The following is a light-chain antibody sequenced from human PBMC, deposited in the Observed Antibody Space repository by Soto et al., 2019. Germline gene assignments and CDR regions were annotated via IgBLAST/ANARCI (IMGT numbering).Light chain of an antibody. Sequence: QSVLNQPASVSGSPGQSITISCTGTSSDVGAYNLVSWYQHYSGKAPKLLIYEVSQWPSGISDRFSGSKSGNTASLTISGLQAEDEADYYCCSYAGVTWGYVFGTGTKLTVL. CDR2: EVS. J-gene: IGLJ1*01. V-gene: IGLV2-23*02. CDR1: SSDVGAYNL. CDR3: CSYAGVTWGYV.